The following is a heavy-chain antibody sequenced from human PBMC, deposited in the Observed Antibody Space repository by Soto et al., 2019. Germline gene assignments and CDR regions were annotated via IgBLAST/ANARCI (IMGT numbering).Heavy chain of an antibody. D-gene: IGHD2-21*01. CDR3: AARDPYGGQDD. Sequence: GGSLRLSCAASGFTFSGYDMNWVRQAPGKGLEWVSAISRSVGSTYYADSVKGRFTISRDNSKNTVYLQMNSLRAEDTAVYYCAARDPYGGQDDWGQGIRVTVAS. CDR1: GFTFSGYD. V-gene: IGHV3-23*01. J-gene: IGHJ4*02. CDR2: ISRSVGST.